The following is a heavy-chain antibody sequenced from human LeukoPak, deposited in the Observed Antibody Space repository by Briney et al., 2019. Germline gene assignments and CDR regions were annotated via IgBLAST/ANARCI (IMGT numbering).Heavy chain of an antibody. D-gene: IGHD6-19*01. J-gene: IGHJ4*02. Sequence: GGSLRLSCAASGFTFDDYAMHWVRQAPGKGLEWVSGISWNSGSIGYADSVKGRFTISRDNAKNSLYLQMNSLRAEDTALYYCAKDIGGSVAGYFDYWGQGTLVTVFS. V-gene: IGHV3-9*01. CDR1: GFTFDDYA. CDR3: AKDIGGSVAGYFDY. CDR2: ISWNSGSI.